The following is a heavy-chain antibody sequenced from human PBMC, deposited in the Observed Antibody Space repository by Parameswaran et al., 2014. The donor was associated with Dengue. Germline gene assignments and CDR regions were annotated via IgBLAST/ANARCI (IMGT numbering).Heavy chain of an antibody. V-gene: IGHV4-39*01. D-gene: IGHD6-19*01. Sequence: WIRQPPGKGLEWIGSIYYSGSTYYNPSLKSRVTISVDTSKNQFSLKLSSVTAADTAVYYCELVAGKSYVVWGQGTLVTVSS. J-gene: IGHJ4*02. CDR2: IYYSGST. CDR3: ELVAGKSYVV.